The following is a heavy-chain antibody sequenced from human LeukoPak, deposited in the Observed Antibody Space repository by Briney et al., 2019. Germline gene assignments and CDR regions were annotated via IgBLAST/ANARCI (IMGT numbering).Heavy chain of an antibody. J-gene: IGHJ4*02. CDR3: ATAVVITPFDY. CDR1: GYSISSGYY. D-gene: IGHD3-22*01. V-gene: IGHV4-38-2*01. Sequence: SETLSLTCAVSGYSISSGYYWGWIRQSPGTGLEWIGSIYHSGGSYYNPSLKSRVTISEDTSKNQFSPKLSSMSAADTAVYYCATAVVITPFDYWGQGILVTVSS. CDR2: IYHSGGS.